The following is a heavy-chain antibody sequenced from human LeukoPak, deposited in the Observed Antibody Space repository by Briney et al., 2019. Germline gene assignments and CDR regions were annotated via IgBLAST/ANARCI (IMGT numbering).Heavy chain of an antibody. CDR2: ISSSGST. V-gene: IGHV4-61*02. CDR1: GDSISSGDYY. CDR3: ARETSQKGAHYMDV. D-gene: IGHD3-16*01. J-gene: IGHJ6*03. Sequence: SQTLSLTCTVSGDSISSGDYYWSWIRQPAGKGLEWIGRISSSGSTNYNPSLKSRVTISVDTSKNQFSLKLSSVTAADTAVYYCARETSQKGAHYMDVWGKGTTVTISS.